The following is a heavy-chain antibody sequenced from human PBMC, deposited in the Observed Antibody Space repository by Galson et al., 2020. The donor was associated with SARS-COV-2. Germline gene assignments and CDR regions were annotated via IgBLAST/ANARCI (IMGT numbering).Heavy chain of an antibody. CDR1: GFTFSTYA. CDR2: ISYDGSNK. V-gene: IGHV3-30*04. J-gene: IGHJ3*02. CDR3: ARGGGSYFSAFDI. Sequence: GSLRLSCAASGFTFSTYAMHWVRQAPGKGLEWVAVISYDGSNKYYANSVKGRFTISRDNSKNSLYLQMDSLRAEDTAVYYCARGGGSYFSAFDIWGQGTMVTVSS. D-gene: IGHD1-26*01.